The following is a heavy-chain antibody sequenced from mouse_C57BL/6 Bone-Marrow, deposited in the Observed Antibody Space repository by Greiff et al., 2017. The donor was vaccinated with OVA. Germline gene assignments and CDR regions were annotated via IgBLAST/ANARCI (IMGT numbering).Heavy chain of an antibody. V-gene: IGHV3-6*01. CDR2: ISYDGSN. D-gene: IGHD3-2*01. CDR3: ATLDSSLAY. J-gene: IGHJ3*01. Sequence: DVKLQESGPGLVKPSQSLSLTCSVTGYSITSGYYWNWIRQFPGNKLEWMGYISYDGSNNYNPSLKNRISITRDTSKNQFFLKLNSVTTEDTATYYCATLDSSLAYWGQGTLVTVSA. CDR1: GYSITSGYY.